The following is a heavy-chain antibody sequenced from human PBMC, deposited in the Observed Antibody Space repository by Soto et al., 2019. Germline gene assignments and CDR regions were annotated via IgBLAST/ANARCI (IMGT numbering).Heavy chain of an antibody. CDR2: SSAYNGNT. CDR1: GYTFSSYG. CDR3: ARDPSIVGASALDY. D-gene: IGHD1-26*01. J-gene: IGHJ4*02. Sequence: ASVKVSCKASGYTFSSYGISWVRQAPGQGLEWMGWSSAYNGNTNYAQKVQDRVTMTTDTSTSTAYMELRSLRSDDTAVYYCARDPSIVGASALDYWGQGTLVTVSS. V-gene: IGHV1-18*01.